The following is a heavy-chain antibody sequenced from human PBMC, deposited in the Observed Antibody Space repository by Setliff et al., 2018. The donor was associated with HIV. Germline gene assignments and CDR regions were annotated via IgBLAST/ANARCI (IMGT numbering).Heavy chain of an antibody. Sequence: ASVKVSCKASGYTFNDNYTHWVRQAPGQGLEWMGRISPDIGDTNYAQMFHGRVTMTRDTSISTAYMELSSLKSDDTAVYYCARGADHFDTSGYYSFFDPWGQGTLVTVSS. CDR2: ISPDIGDT. J-gene: IGHJ5*02. V-gene: IGHV1-2*06. D-gene: IGHD3-22*01. CDR1: GYTFNDNY. CDR3: ARGADHFDTSGYYSFFDP.